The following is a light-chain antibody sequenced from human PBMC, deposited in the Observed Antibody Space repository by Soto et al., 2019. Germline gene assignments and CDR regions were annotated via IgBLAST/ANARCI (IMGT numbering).Light chain of an antibody. CDR2: DVS. CDR1: SSDVGGYNY. Sequence: QSLLSQPASVSGSPGQSITISCTGTSSDVGGYNYVSWYQQHPGKAPKLMIYDVSNRPSGVSNRFSGSKSGNTASLTISELQAEDEADYYCSSYTSSRGVFGTGTKVTVL. J-gene: IGLJ1*01. CDR3: SSYTSSRGV. V-gene: IGLV2-14*01.